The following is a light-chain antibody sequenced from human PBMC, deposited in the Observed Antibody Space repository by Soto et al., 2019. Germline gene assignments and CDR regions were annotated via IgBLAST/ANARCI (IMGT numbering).Light chain of an antibody. CDR3: QQSYSTPYT. CDR2: AAS. V-gene: IGKV1-39*01. Sequence: IQMTQSPSSLSASVGDRVTITCRASQSISSYLNWYQQKPGKAPKLLIYAASSLQSGVPSRFSGSGSGTEFTLTISSLQPEDFATYYCQQSYSTPYTFGQGPKLEI. CDR1: QSISSY. J-gene: IGKJ2*01.